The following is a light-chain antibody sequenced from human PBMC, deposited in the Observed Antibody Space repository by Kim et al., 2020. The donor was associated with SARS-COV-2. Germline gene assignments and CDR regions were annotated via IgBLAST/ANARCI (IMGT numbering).Light chain of an antibody. CDR1: QDIIND. V-gene: IGKV1-17*01. CDR2: GAS. Sequence: ASVGDIVTITCRASQDIINDLGWYQQSPGRATKRLIYGASSLQSGVPSRFSGSGSGTEFTLTISSLQPEDFATDFCLQHNSYPITFGQGTRLEIK. CDR3: LQHNSYPIT. J-gene: IGKJ5*01.